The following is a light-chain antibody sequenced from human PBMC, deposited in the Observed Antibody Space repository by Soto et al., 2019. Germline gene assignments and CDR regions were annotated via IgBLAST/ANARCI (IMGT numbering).Light chain of an antibody. CDR2: DAS. Sequence: VLTQSLATLSLSPGERATLSCRTSQSTTKSLAWYQQKPGQPPRLLIYDASNRATGIPARFSGSGSGTEFTLTISSLEPEDFAIYYCQQRSNRPPFMYSFGQGTKLEIK. V-gene: IGKV3-11*01. CDR1: QSTTKS. J-gene: IGKJ2*03. CDR3: QQRSNRPPFMYS.